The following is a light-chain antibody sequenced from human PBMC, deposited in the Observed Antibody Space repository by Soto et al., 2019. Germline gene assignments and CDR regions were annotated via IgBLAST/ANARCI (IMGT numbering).Light chain of an antibody. V-gene: IGKV3-11*01. CDR2: DAS. CDR3: QQRSNWPT. CDR1: QSVSSY. J-gene: IGKJ4*01. Sequence: ESVFAQSPATLSFSPGGRATLCCRGSQSVSSYLAWYQQKPGQAPRLLIYDASNRATGIPARFSGSGSGTDFTLTISSLEPEDFAVYYCQQRSNWPTFGGGTKVDIK.